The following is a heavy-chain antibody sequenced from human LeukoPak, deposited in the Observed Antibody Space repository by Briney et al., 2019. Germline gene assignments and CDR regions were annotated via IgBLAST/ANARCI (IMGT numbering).Heavy chain of an antibody. Sequence: GGSLRLSCAASGFTFSSSWMTWVRQAPGKGLEWVASINQDGGEIHYVDSVKGRFTISRDNAKNSLYLQMNSLRAEDTALYYCARVAAAGYNWFDPWGQGTLVTVSS. CDR2: INQDGGEI. CDR3: ARVAAAGYNWFDP. V-gene: IGHV3-7*03. CDR1: GFTFSSSW. J-gene: IGHJ5*02. D-gene: IGHD6-13*01.